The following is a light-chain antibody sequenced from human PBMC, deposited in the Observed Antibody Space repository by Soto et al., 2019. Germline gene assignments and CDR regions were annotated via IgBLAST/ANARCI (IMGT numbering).Light chain of an antibody. CDR2: TAS. CDR1: QSIGNW. CDR3: QHYEIYFSP. J-gene: IGKJ1*01. V-gene: IGKV1-5*01. Sequence: RITNTCRASQSIGNWLAWYQQKPGRAPKLPIYTASTLESGVPSRFSGSGSETEFTLTISSLQPDDFTTYYCQHYEIYFSPFGQRSMVDVK.